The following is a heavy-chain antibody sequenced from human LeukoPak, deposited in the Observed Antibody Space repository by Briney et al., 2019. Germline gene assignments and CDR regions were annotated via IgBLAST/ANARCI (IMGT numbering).Heavy chain of an antibody. CDR1: GYSISSGYY. CDR3: ARVPEPMYNWFDP. V-gene: IGHV4-38-2*01. CDR2: IYHSGST. Sequence: SETLSLTCAVSGYSISSGYYWGWIRPTPGKGLEWIGSIYHSGSTYYNPSLKSRVTILVDTSKSQFSLKLSSVTAADTAVYYCARVPEPMYNWFDPWGQGTLVTVSS. J-gene: IGHJ5*02. D-gene: IGHD2-2*01.